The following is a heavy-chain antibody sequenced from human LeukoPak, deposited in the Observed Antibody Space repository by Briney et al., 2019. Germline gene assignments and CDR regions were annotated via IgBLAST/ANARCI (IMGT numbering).Heavy chain of an antibody. CDR2: INPNSGGT. V-gene: IGHV1-2*02. D-gene: IGHD3-10*01. CDR1: GYTFTGYY. Sequence: GASVKVSCKASGYTFTGYYMHWVRQAPGQGLEWMGWINPNSGGTNYAQKSQGRVTMARDTSISTAYMELSRLRSDDTAVYYCARVYGDHYGSGVIDYWGQGTLVTVSS. CDR3: ARVYGDHYGSGVIDY. J-gene: IGHJ4*02.